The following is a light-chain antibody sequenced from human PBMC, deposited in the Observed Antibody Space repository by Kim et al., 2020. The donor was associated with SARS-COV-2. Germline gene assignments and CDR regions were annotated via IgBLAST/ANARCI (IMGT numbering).Light chain of an antibody. J-gene: IGKJ1*01. CDR2: QAS. Sequence: SASGGDTVTITCRASQSVNIWLAWYQQIPGKAPKLLIHQASNVQSGVPSRFSGRGSGSEFTLTINSLQSGDFATYYCQQYHTHSTFGQGTKVDIK. CDR1: QSVNIW. CDR3: QQYHTHST. V-gene: IGKV1-5*03.